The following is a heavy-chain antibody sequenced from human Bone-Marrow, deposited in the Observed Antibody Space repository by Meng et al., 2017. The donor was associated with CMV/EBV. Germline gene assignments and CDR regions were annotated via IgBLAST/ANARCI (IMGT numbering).Heavy chain of an antibody. CDR2: INHSGST. V-gene: IGHV4-38-2*02. D-gene: IGHD5-18*01. J-gene: IGHJ4*02. Sequence: SETLSLTCTVSSYSISSGYYWGWIRQPPGKGLEWIGEINHSGSTNYNPSLKSRVTISVDTSKNQFSLKLSSVTAADTAVYYCARGRGYSYGSRTRGPPHWGQGTLVTVSS. CDR3: ARGRGYSYGSRTRGPPH. CDR1: SYSISSGYY.